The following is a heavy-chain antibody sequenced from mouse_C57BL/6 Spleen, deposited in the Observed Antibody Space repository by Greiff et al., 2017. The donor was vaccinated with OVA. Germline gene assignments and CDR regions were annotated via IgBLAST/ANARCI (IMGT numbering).Heavy chain of an antibody. J-gene: IGHJ2*01. CDR3: AREGGPDDY. CDR1: GYSITSGYY. CDR2: ISYDGSN. Sequence: EVKLQESGPGLVKPSQSLSLTCSVTGYSITSGYYWNWIRQFPGNKLEWMGYISYDGSNNYNPSLKNRISITRDTSKNQFFLKLNSVTTEDTATYYCAREGGPDDYWGQGTTLTVSS. V-gene: IGHV3-6*01.